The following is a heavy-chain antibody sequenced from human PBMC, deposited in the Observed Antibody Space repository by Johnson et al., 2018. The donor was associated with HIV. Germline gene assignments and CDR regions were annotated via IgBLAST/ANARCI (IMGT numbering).Heavy chain of an antibody. J-gene: IGHJ3*02. CDR3: ARAQLLADDAFNK. D-gene: IGHD6-6*01. CDR2: IYNDGSRT. V-gene: IGHV3-74*03. CDR1: GFAFRTYW. Sequence: VQLVESGGGLVQPGGSLRLSCAASGFAFRTYWMVWVRQVPGKRPVWVARIYNDGSRTTYADSVKGRFTISRDNAKNTLYLQLNSLRVEDTAIYYCARAQLLADDAFNKWGQGTMVTVSS.